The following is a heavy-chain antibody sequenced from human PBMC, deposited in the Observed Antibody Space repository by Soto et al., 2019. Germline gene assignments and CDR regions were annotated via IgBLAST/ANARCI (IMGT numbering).Heavy chain of an antibody. D-gene: IGHD6-19*01. Sequence: GGSLRLSCAASGFTFSSYAMSWVRQAPGKGLEWVSAISGSGGSTYYADSVKGRFTISRDNSKNTLYLQMNSLRAEDTAVYYCVTSHSSGWYLSPLYYYYGMDVWGQGTTVTVSS. CDR1: GFTFSSYA. CDR3: VTSHSSGWYLSPLYYYYGMDV. CDR2: ISGSGGST. V-gene: IGHV3-23*01. J-gene: IGHJ6*02.